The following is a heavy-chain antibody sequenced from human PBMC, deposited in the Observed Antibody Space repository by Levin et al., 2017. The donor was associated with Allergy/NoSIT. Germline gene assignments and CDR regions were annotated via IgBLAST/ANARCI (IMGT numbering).Heavy chain of an antibody. CDR3: ARSSKGYYDFWSGLGPPPPTFQYYFDY. Sequence: SETLSLTCTVSGGSISSSSYYWGWIRQPPGKGLEWIGSIYYSGSTYYNPSLKSRVTISVDTSKNQFSLKLSSVTAADTAVYYCARSSKGYYDFWSGLGPPPPTFQYYFDYWGQGTLVTVSS. CDR1: GGSISSSSYY. J-gene: IGHJ4*02. CDR2: IYYSGST. D-gene: IGHD3-3*01. V-gene: IGHV4-39*07.